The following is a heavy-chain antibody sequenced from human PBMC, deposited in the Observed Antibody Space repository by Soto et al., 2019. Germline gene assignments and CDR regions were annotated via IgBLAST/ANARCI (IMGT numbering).Heavy chain of an antibody. D-gene: IGHD7-27*01. CDR2: ITGSGGST. CDR3: AKVNWGPGARS. Sequence: EVQLLESGGGLVQPGGSLRLSCAVSGFTFSSGDINWVRQAPGKGLDWVSGITGSGGSTFYADSVRGRFTISRDNSKNTLYLEMNSLRAEDTAIYYCAKVNWGPGARSWGQGTMVTVSS. V-gene: IGHV3-23*01. CDR1: GFTFSSGD. J-gene: IGHJ3*01.